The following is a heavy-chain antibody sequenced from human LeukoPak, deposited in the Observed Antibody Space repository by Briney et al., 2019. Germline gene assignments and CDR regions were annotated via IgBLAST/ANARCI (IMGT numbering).Heavy chain of an antibody. CDR2: STGSGSST. V-gene: IGHV3-23*01. CDR1: GFTFSSYA. Sequence: GGSLRLSCAASGFTFSSYAMSWVRQAPGKGLEWVSGSTGSGSSTYYADSVKGRFTISRDNSKNTLYLQMNSLRAEDTAVYYCAKGRSEDYYESSGYWGQGTLVTVSS. CDR3: AKGRSEDYYESSGY. J-gene: IGHJ4*02. D-gene: IGHD3-22*01.